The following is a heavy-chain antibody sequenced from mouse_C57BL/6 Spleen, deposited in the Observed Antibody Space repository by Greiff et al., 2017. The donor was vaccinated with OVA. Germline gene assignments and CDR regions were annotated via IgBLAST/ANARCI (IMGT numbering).Heavy chain of an antibody. CDR2: IYPSDSET. CDR1: GYTFTSYW. V-gene: IGHV1-61*01. Sequence: QVQLQQPGAELVRPGSSVKLSCKASGYTFTSYWMDWVKQRPGQGLEWIGNIYPSDSETHYNQKFKDKATLTVDKSSSTAYMQLSSLTSEDSAVYYCARYYGSSYGYFDVWGTGTTVTVSS. J-gene: IGHJ1*03. D-gene: IGHD1-1*01. CDR3: ARYYGSSYGYFDV.